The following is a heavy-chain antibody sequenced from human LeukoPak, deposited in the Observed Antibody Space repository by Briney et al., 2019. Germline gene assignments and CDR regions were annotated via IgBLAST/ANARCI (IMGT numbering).Heavy chain of an antibody. V-gene: IGHV3-66*01. Sequence: GGSMSLSCAASGFTVSSYYMTWVRQAPGKGLEWVSVMYSGGSTYYADSVKGRVAISRDNSKNTVFLQMNSVRVEDTAVYYCARSYSNHLFGMDFWGQGTAVTVSS. D-gene: IGHD4-11*01. CDR3: ARSYSNHLFGMDF. CDR1: GFTVSSYY. CDR2: MYSGGST. J-gene: IGHJ6*02.